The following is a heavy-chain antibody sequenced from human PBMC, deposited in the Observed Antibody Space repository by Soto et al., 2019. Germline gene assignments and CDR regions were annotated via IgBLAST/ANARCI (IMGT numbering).Heavy chain of an antibody. V-gene: IGHV5-51*01. D-gene: IGHD3-22*01. CDR1: GYSFTSYW. J-gene: IGHJ6*02. CDR3: ARHTYYYDSSGYYGPYYYYGMDV. CDR2: IYPGDSDT. Sequence: GESLKISCKGSGYSFTSYWIGWVRQMPGKGLEWMGIIYPGDSDTRYSPSFQGQVTISADKSISTAYLQWSSLKASDTAMYYCARHTYYYDSSGYYGPYYYYGMDVWGQGTQVTVSS.